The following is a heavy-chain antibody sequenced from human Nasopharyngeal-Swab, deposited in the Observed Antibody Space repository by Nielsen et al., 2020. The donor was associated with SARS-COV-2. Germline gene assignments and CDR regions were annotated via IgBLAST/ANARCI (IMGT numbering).Heavy chain of an antibody. CDR3: ARDSPLAVAGHFDY. J-gene: IGHJ4*02. V-gene: IGHV7-4-1*02. D-gene: IGHD6-19*01. CDR2: INTNTGNP. Sequence: WVRQAPGQGLEWMGWINTNTGNPTYAQGFTGRFVFSLDTSVSTAYLQISSLKAEDTAVYYCARDSPLAVAGHFDYWGQGTLVTVSS.